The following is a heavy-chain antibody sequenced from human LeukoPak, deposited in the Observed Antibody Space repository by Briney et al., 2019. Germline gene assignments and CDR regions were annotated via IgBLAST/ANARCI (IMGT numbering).Heavy chain of an antibody. V-gene: IGHV4-4*07. D-gene: IGHD6-13*01. J-gene: IGHJ2*01. CDR3: ARVSTSWYQDWCFDL. Sequence: PSETLSLTCTVSGGSISSYYWSWIRQPPGKGLEWVGRIYISETTIYNPSLRSRVTMSVDTSKNQFSLKLSSVTAADTAVYYCARVSTSWYQDWCFDLWGRGTLVTVSS. CDR1: GGSISSYY. CDR2: IYISETT.